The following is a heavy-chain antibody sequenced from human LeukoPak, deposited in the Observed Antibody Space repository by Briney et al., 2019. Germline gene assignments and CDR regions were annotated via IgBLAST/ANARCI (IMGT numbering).Heavy chain of an antibody. CDR1: GGSISSGSYY. D-gene: IGHD6-25*01. J-gene: IGHJ5*02. CDR2: IYTSGST. Sequence: PSETLSLTCTVSGGSISSGSYYWSWIRQPAGKGLEWIGRIYTSGSTNYNPSLKSRVTISVDASKNQFSLKLSSVTAADTAVYYCARGYSSGWHGDWFDPRGQGTLVTVSS. V-gene: IGHV4-61*02. CDR3: ARGYSSGWHGDWFDP.